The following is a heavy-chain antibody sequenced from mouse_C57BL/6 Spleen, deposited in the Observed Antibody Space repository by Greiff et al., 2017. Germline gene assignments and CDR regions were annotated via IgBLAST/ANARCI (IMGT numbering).Heavy chain of an antibody. D-gene: IGHD2-5*01. CDR1: GYTFTDYE. CDR2: IDPETGGT. CDR3: TRSLEYSNYFDY. J-gene: IGHJ2*01. V-gene: IGHV1-15*01. Sequence: QVQLQQSGAELVRPGASVTLSCKASGYTFTDYEMHWVKQTPVHGLEWIGAIDPETGGTAYNQKFKGKAILTADKSSSTAYMELRSLTSEDSAVYYCTRSLEYSNYFDYWGQGTTLTVSS.